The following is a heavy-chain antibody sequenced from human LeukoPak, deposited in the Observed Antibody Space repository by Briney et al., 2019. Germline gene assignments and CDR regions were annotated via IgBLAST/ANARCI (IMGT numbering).Heavy chain of an antibody. CDR2: IIPILGIA. V-gene: IGHV1-69*04. CDR1: GGTFSSYA. Sequence: SVKVSCKASGGTFSSYAIGWVRQAPGQGLEWMGRIIPILGIANYAQKFQGRVTITADKSTSTAYMELSSLRSEDTAVYYCAKTVMVRGLSPDAFDIWGQGTMVTVSS. D-gene: IGHD3-10*01. J-gene: IGHJ3*02. CDR3: AKTVMVRGLSPDAFDI.